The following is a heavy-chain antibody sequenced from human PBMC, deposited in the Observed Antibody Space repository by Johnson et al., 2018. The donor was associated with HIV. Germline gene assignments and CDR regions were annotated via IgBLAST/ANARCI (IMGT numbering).Heavy chain of an antibody. Sequence: VQLVESGGCVVQPGRSLRLSCAASGFTFISYAMHWVRQAPGKGLEWVAVISYDGSNKYYADSVKGRFTISRDNSKNTLYLQMNSLRVEDTAVYYCARGAMVRGVIPGDAFDIWGQGTMVTVSP. D-gene: IGHD3-10*01. J-gene: IGHJ3*02. CDR2: ISYDGSNK. V-gene: IGHV3-30-3*01. CDR1: GFTFISYA. CDR3: ARGAMVRGVIPGDAFDI.